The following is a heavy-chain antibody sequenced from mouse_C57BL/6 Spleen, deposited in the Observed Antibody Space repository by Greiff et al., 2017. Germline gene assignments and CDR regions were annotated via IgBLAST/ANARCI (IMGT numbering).Heavy chain of an antibody. CDR3: ARGYGNFFDY. V-gene: IGHV2-2*01. Sequence: QVQLQQSGPGLVQPSQSLSITCTVSGFSLTSYGVHWVRQSPGKGLEWLGVIWSGGSTDYNAAFISRLSISKDNSKSQVFFKMSSLQADDTAIYYCARGYGNFFDYWGQGTTLTVSS. D-gene: IGHD2-1*01. CDR1: GFSLTSYG. CDR2: IWSGGST. J-gene: IGHJ2*01.